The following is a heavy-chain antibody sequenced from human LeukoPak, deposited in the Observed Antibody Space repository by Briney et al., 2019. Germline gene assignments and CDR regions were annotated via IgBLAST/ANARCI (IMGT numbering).Heavy chain of an antibody. J-gene: IGHJ4*02. CDR2: ISPVGTNI. CDR1: GFIFRDYY. CDR3: ARGLMGGYPYFEN. V-gene: IGHV3-11*01. D-gene: IGHD3-22*01. Sequence: GGSLRLSCATSGFIFRDYYMIWIRQAPGTGLECISYISPVGTNIYYADSVKGRFTISRDDAKNSLYLQMNSLRAEDTAFYYCARGLMGGYPYFENWGQGTLVTVSS.